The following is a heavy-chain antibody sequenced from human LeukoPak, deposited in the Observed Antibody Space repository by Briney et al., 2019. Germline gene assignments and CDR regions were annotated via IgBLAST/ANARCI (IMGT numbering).Heavy chain of an antibody. Sequence: GRSLRLSCAASGFTFDDYAMHWVRQAPGKGLEWVSGISWNSGSIGYADSVKGRFTISRDNAKNSLYLQMNSLRAEDTALYYCAKSSMYGDYVAFGYWGQGTLVTVSS. CDR2: ISWNSGSI. CDR1: GFTFDDYA. J-gene: IGHJ4*02. CDR3: AKSSMYGDYVAFGY. V-gene: IGHV3-9*01. D-gene: IGHD4-17*01.